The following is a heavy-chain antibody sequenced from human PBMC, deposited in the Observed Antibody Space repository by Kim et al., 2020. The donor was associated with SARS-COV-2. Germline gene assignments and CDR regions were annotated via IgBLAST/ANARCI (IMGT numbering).Heavy chain of an antibody. V-gene: IGHV3-23*01. D-gene: IGHD2-8*01. Sequence: GGSLRLSCAASGFTFSSYAMSWVRQAPGKGLEWVSAISGSGGSTYYADSVKGRFTISRDNSKNTLYLQMNSLRAEDTAVYYCAKVGIVLMVYAKDYWGQGTLVTVSS. CDR1: GFTFSSYA. CDR3: AKVGIVLMVYAKDY. CDR2: ISGSGGST. J-gene: IGHJ4*02.